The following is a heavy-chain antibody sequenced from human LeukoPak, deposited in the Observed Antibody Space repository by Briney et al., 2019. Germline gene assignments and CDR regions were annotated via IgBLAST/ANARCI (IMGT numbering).Heavy chain of an antibody. CDR1: GFTFSNAW. CDR3: VTLGWGVNY. D-gene: IGHD3-10*01. V-gene: IGHV3-15*01. CDR2: IKSKTGGGTI. J-gene: IGHJ4*02. Sequence: GGSLRLSCAASGFTFSNAWINWVRQAPGKGLEWVGRIKSKTGGGTIDYAAAVKGRFTISRDDSINTLYLQMNSLETEDTAVYYCVTLGWGVNYWGQGALVTVSS.